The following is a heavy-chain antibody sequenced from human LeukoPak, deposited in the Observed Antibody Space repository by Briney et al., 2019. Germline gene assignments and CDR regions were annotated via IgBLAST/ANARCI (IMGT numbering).Heavy chain of an antibody. J-gene: IGHJ3*01. D-gene: IGHD3-22*01. CDR1: GYAFTSYA. CDR3: ARVWGDYYDSSGNHDAFDF. V-gene: IGHV7-4-1*02. CDR2: INNNTGNP. Sequence: ASVKVSCKASGYAFTSYAMNWVRQAPGQGLEWMGCINNNTGNPTYAQGFTGRFVFSLDTSVSTAYLQISSLKAEDTDVYYCARVWGDYYDSSGNHDAFDFWGQGTMVTVSS.